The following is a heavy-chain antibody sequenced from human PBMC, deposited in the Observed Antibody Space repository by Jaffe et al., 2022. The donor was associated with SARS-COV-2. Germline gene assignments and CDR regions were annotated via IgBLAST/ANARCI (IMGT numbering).Heavy chain of an antibody. CDR2: ISDDGGIK. J-gene: IGHJ2*01. Sequence: QVQLVESGGGAVQPGRSLRLSCSASGFTFSSYAMNWFRQAPGKGLEWVAVISDDGGIKYYTDSVKGRFTISRDNSKNTLSLQMNSLTADDTALYYCARDPGGDMVGGLTYWRFDVWGRGTLVSVSP. D-gene: IGHD2-21*02. CDR3: ARDPGGDMVGGLTYWRFDV. V-gene: IGHV3-30-3*01. CDR1: GFTFSSYA.